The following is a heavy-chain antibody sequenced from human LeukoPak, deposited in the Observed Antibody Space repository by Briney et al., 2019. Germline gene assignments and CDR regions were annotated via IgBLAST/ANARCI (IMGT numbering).Heavy chain of an antibody. J-gene: IGHJ3*02. CDR2: VGGDDTN. D-gene: IGHD2-8*01. V-gene: IGHV3-23*01. CDR1: GFIFIEYA. Sequence: GGSLRLSCVASGFIFIEYAMNWVRQAPGKGLEWVSVVGGDDTNYYIDSAKGRFTISRDNSKNTLSLQMNNLRPEDTAVYYCAKDSWSRNGIYDAFDIWGQGTMVTVSS. CDR3: AKDSWSRNGIYDAFDI.